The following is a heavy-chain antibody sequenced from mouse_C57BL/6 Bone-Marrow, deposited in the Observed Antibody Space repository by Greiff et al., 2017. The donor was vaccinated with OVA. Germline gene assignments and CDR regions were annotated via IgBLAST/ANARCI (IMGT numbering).Heavy chain of an antibody. Sequence: QVQLQQSGAELVRPGTSVKVSCKASGYAFTNYLIEWVKQRPGQGLEWIGVINPGSGGTNYNEKFKGKATLTADKSSSTAYMQLSSLTSEDSAVYFCATSYYGSSYVKAMDYWGQGTSVTVSS. CDR1: GYAFTNYL. D-gene: IGHD1-1*01. CDR2: INPGSGGT. J-gene: IGHJ4*01. CDR3: ATSYYGSSYVKAMDY. V-gene: IGHV1-54*01.